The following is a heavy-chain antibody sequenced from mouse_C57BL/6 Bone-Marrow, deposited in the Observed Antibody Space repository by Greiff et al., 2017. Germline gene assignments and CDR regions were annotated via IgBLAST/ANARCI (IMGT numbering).Heavy chain of an antibody. V-gene: IGHV1-76*01. J-gene: IGHJ4*01. CDR3: ARWVRRDYYAMDY. CDR1: GYTFTDYY. CDR2: IYPGSGNT. Sequence: VQLQQSGAELVRPGASVKLSCKASGYTFTDYYINWVKQRPGQGLEWIARIYPGSGNTYYNEKFKGKATLTAEKSSSTAYMQLSSLTSEDSAVYFCARWVRRDYYAMDYWGQGTSVTVSS. D-gene: IGHD2-14*01.